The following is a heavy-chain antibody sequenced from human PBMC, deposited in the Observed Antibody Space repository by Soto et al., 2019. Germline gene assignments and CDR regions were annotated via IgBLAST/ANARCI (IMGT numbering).Heavy chain of an antibody. CDR2: IHVSGST. CDR1: GGSVSSGSYQ. V-gene: IGHV4-61*01. Sequence: PSETLSLTCTVSGGSVSSGSYQWTWIRQPPGKGLEWIGYIHVSGSTNDNPSLKGRVTMSIDTSENQFSLKLSSVTAADTAVYYCARDGHGMDVWGQGTKVTVSS. CDR3: ARDGHGMDV. J-gene: IGHJ6*02.